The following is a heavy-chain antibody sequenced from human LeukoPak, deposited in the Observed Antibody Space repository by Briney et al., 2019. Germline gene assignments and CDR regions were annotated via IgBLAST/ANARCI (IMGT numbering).Heavy chain of an antibody. J-gene: IGHJ4*02. CDR1: GGSISSNY. CDR2: ISTSGNT. D-gene: IGHD2-15*01. CDR3: AASKEVAATPVDY. Sequence: PSETLSLTCNVSGGSISSNYWSWIRQPAGKGLEWIGRISTSGNTNYNPSLKSRITMSVDTSKNQLSLRLSSVTAADTAVYYCAASKEVAATPVDYWGQGTLVTVSS. V-gene: IGHV4-4*07.